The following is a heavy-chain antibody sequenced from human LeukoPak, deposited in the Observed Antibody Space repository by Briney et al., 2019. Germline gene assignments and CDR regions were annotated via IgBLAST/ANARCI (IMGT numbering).Heavy chain of an antibody. V-gene: IGHV3-66*01. CDR1: GFTVSTNY. D-gene: IGHD6-13*01. CDR3: ANYRQSITAAGNSREFADY. Sequence: GSLRLSCAASGFTVSTNYMSGVRQAPGKGLEWVSVIYTGGSTYYADSVKGRFTISRDNAKNTLYLQMNRLRAEDTAVYYCANYRQSITAAGNSREFADYWGQGTLVTVSS. CDR2: IYTGGST. J-gene: IGHJ4*02.